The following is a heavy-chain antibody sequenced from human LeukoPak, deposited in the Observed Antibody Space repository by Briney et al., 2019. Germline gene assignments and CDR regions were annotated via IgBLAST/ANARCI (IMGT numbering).Heavy chain of an antibody. J-gene: IGHJ3*02. CDR3: ARLGIGSKAFDI. D-gene: IGHD7-27*01. V-gene: IGHV4-39*01. Sequence: PSETLSLTCIVSGGSVNSPNYYWGWVRQPPGKGLEWIGNIYYSGSTFYNPSLKSRVTKSVDTTKNQVSLRLNSVTAADTAVYYCARLGIGSKAFDIWGQGTMVTVFS. CDR1: GGSVNSPNYY. CDR2: IYYSGST.